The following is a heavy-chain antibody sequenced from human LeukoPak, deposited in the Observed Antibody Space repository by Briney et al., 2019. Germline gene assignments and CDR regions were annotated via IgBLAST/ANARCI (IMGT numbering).Heavy chain of an antibody. CDR3: ARGCPTEISVVTASGWFDP. CDR1: GGSISSGGYY. D-gene: IGHD2-21*02. Sequence: SQTLSLTCTVSGGSISSGGYYWSWIRQHPGKSLEWIGYIYYSGSTYYNPSLKSRVTISVDTSKNQFSLKLSSVTAADTAVYYCARGCPTEISVVTASGWFDPWGQGTLVTVSS. V-gene: IGHV4-31*03. CDR2: IYYSGST. J-gene: IGHJ5*02.